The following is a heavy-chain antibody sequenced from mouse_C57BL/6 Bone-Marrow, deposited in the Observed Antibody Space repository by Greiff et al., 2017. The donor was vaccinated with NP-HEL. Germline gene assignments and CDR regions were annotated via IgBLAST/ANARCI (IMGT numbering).Heavy chain of an antibody. CDR1: GYTFTSYG. J-gene: IGHJ1*03. V-gene: IGHV1-81*01. CDR2: IYPRSGNT. Sequence: VQLKESGAELARPGASVKLSCKASGYTFTSYGISWVKQRTGQGLEWIGEIYPRSGNTYYNEKFKGKATLTADKSSSTAYMELRRLTSEDSAVYFCAEVCPNWYFDVWGTGTTVTVSS. CDR3: AEVCPNWYFDV. D-gene: IGHD2-10*02.